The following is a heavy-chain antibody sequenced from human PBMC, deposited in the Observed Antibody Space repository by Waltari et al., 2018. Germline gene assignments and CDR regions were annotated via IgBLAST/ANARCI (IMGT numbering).Heavy chain of an antibody. J-gene: IGHJ4*02. CDR3: NTDRVTIFGGY. CDR2: IKSKNDGETT. V-gene: IGHV3-15*01. CDR1: GFPVTNRY. D-gene: IGHD3-3*01. Sequence: EVQLVDSGGGLVHRGGALRLSCVAFGFPVTNRYLPWVRQAPGKGLEWVGRIKSKNDGETTEYAAPVKGRFSISRDDSKDTIYLQMNSLDTEDTAMYYCNTDRVTIFGGYWGQGTLVTVSS.